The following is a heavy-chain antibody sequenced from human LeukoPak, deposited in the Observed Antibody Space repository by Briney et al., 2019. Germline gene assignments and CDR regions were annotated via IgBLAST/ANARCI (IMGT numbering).Heavy chain of an antibody. CDR2: IYHSGST. D-gene: IGHD4-11*01. V-gene: IGHV4-38-2*02. Sequence: SETLSLTCTVSGYSISSGYYWGWIRQPPGKGLEWIGSIYHSGSTYYNPSLKSRVTISVDTSKNQFSLKLSSVTAADTAVYYCARVGSYSNLIKYYFDYWGQGTLVTVSS. J-gene: IGHJ4*02. CDR3: ARVGSYSNLIKYYFDY. CDR1: GYSISSGYY.